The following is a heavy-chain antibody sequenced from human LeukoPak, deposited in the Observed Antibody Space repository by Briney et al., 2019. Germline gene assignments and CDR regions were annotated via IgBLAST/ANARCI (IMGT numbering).Heavy chain of an antibody. V-gene: IGHV4-38-2*02. CDR2: IYHSGST. CDR1: GYSISSGYY. D-gene: IGHD3-10*01. Sequence: PSETLSLTCTVSGYSISSGYYWGWIRQPPGKGLEWIGSIYHSGSTYYNPSLKSRVTISVDTSKNQFSLKLSSVTAADTAVYYCARRPRQAERYYYGSGSYNADAFDIWGQGTMVTVSS. CDR3: ARRPRQAERYYYGSGSYNADAFDI. J-gene: IGHJ3*02.